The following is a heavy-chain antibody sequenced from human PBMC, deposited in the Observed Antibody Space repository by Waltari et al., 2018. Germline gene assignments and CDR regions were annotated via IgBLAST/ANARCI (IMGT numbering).Heavy chain of an antibody. CDR2: IKQDASEK. CDR3: ARGRLWGFDL. CDR1: GFHFSSDW. D-gene: IGHD3-16*01. Sequence: EEQLVESGGGLVQPGGSLSLSCAAPGFHFSSDWMCWVRQAPGKGLEWVANIKQDASEKHYVDSLKGRITVSRDNAKNSLYLDMDSLRAEDTAVYYCARGRLWGFDLWGQGTLVTVSS. V-gene: IGHV3-7*04. J-gene: IGHJ4*02.